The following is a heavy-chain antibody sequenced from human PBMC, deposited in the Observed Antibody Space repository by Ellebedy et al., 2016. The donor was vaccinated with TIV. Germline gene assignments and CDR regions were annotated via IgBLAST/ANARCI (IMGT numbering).Heavy chain of an antibody. CDR2: INHSGST. CDR3: ARHSYYYDSSGYSPPDY. D-gene: IGHD3-22*01. Sequence: GSLRLXXAVYGGSFSGYYWSWIRQPPGKGLEWIGEINHSGSTNYNPSLKSRVTISVDTSKNQFSLKLSSVTAADTAVYYCARHSYYYDSSGYSPPDYWGQGTLVTVSS. V-gene: IGHV4-34*01. CDR1: GGSFSGYY. J-gene: IGHJ4*02.